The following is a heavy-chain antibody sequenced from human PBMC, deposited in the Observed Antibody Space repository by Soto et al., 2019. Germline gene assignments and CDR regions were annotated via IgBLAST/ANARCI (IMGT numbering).Heavy chain of an antibody. CDR1: GFTFDDFA. J-gene: IGHJ4*02. D-gene: IGHD4-17*01. Sequence: EVQLVESGGGLVQPGRSLRLSCAASGFTFDDFAMHWVRQVPGKGLEWVSGISWNSANIGYVESMQGRYTISRDNAKNSLHLQVHSLRPEDTAIYYCAKDGGSVYGDYSIDYRGQGTLVTVSS. V-gene: IGHV3-9*01. CDR2: ISWNSANI. CDR3: AKDGGSVYGDYSIDY.